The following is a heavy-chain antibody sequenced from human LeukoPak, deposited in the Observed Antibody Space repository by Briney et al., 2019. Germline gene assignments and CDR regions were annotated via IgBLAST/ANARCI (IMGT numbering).Heavy chain of an antibody. D-gene: IGHD5-18*01. Sequence: SETLSLTCAVYGGSFSGYYWSWIRQPPGKGLEWIGEINHSGSTNYNPSLKSRVTISVDTSKNQFSLKLSSVTAADTAVYYCARGPFGGYSNGFKAWNDYWGQGTLVTVSS. CDR1: GGSFSGYY. CDR2: INHSGST. J-gene: IGHJ4*02. V-gene: IGHV4-34*01. CDR3: ARGPFGGYSNGFKAWNDY.